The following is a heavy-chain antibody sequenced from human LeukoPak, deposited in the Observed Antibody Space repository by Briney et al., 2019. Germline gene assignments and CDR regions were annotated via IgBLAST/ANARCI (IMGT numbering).Heavy chain of an antibody. Sequence: PSETLSLTCAVYGGSFSGYYWSWIRQPPGKGLVWIGEINHSGSTNYNPSLKSRVTISVDTSKNQFSLKLSSVTAADTAVYYCARSPPKYYYGSGTLNDYWGQGTLVTVSS. CDR2: INHSGST. V-gene: IGHV4-34*01. J-gene: IGHJ4*02. D-gene: IGHD3-10*01. CDR1: GGSFSGYY. CDR3: ARSPPKYYYGSGTLNDY.